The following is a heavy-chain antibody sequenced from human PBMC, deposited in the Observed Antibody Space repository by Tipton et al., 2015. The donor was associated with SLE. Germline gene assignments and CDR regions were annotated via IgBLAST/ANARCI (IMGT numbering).Heavy chain of an antibody. CDR2: IWYDGSRQ. CDR1: GFMYSSFG. Sequence: RSLRLSCVASGFMYSSFGMNWVRQVPGKRPEWVAVIWYDGSRQYYADAVRGRFTISRDNSQNTLSLQMNSLRPEDTALYYCVRDLQWYGLDVWGQGTTVTVPS. CDR3: VRDLQWYGLDV. D-gene: IGHD2-8*01. V-gene: IGHV3-33*01. J-gene: IGHJ6*02.